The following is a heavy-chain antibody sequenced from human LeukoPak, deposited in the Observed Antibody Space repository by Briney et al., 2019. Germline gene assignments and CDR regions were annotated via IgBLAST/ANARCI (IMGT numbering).Heavy chain of an antibody. CDR2: IKQDGSEK. CDR1: GFTFSSYW. D-gene: IGHD6-13*01. CDR3: AKDRETLVAAAGTWGDY. V-gene: IGHV3-7*01. J-gene: IGHJ4*02. Sequence: GGSLRLSCAASGFTFSSYWMSWVRQAPGKGLEWVANIKQDGSEKYYVDSVKGRFTISRDNSKNTLYLQMNSLRAEDTAVYYCAKDRETLVAAAGTWGDYWGQGTLVTVSS.